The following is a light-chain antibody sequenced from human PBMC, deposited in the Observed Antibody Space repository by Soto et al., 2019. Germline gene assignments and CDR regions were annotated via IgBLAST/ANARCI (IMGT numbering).Light chain of an antibody. CDR2: GAS. Sequence: EVLMTQSPDTLYVSPGERATLSCRASQSVSSYLAWYQQKPGQAPRLLIYGASSRATAIPDRFSGSGSGTDFTLTINRLEPEDFAVYYCQHFGSSLTFGGGTKV. V-gene: IGKV3-20*01. CDR3: QHFGSSLT. CDR1: QSVSSY. J-gene: IGKJ4*01.